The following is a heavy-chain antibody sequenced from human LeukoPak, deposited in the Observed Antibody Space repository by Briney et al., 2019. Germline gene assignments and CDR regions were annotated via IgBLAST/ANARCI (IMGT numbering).Heavy chain of an antibody. V-gene: IGHV3-53*01. CDR1: GFXLTNTD. D-gene: IGHD6-19*01. Sequence: PGGSLGLSCAASGFXLTNTDMSWVRQAPGKGLEWVSAIYSGDKTYYADSVKGRFTISRDNSKNTLFLQMNSLRAEDTAVYYCARAGYNSGWYEYWGQGTLVTVSS. CDR2: IYSGDKT. J-gene: IGHJ4*02. CDR3: ARAGYNSGWYEY.